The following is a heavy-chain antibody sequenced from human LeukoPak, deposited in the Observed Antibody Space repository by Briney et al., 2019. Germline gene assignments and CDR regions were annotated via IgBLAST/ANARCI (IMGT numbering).Heavy chain of an antibody. V-gene: IGHV1-2*02. CDR1: GYTFTDYN. CDR3: ARPVLRLSGAFEF. Sequence: ASVKVSCKASGYTFTDYNIHWVRQAPGQGLEWMGWISPNTGGTKYAQEFQGRVTVTRDTSISTAYMELSRLRSDDTAMYYCARPVLRLSGAFEFWGQRTPVIVSS. CDR2: ISPNTGGT. J-gene: IGHJ4*02. D-gene: IGHD3-16*01.